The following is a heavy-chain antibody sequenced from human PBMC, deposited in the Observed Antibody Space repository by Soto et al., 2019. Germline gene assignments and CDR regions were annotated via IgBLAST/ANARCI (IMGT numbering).Heavy chain of an antibody. V-gene: IGHV3-23*01. J-gene: IGHJ4*02. Sequence: EMQLLESGGGLVQAGGSLRLSCAASGFTVSSYALNWVRQAPGKGLEWVSGISASTYYADSVKGRFTISRDTSKNTLYLQMNILRAEDTAIYFCAIRMYSTRWYSLDYWGQGTLVTVSS. CDR2: ISAST. CDR1: GFTVSSYA. CDR3: AIRMYSTRWYSLDY. D-gene: IGHD6-13*01.